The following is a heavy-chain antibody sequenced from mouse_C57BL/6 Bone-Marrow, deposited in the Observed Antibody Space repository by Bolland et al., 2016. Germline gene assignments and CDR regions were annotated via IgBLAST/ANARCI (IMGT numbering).Heavy chain of an antibody. D-gene: IGHD1-1*01. V-gene: IGHV3-8*01. J-gene: IGHJ3*01. Sequence: STYYNPSLKSRISITRDTSKNQYYLQLNSVTTEDTATYYCARSITTVVANFDVWGQGTLV. CDR2: ST. CDR3: ARSITTVVANFDV.